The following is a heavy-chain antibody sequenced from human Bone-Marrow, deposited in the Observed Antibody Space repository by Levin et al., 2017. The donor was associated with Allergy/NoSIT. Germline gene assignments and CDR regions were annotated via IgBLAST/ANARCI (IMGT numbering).Heavy chain of an antibody. CDR3: VRNSACTLGSRMDV. V-gene: IGHV3-30*03. Sequence: TGGSLRLSCAASGFNFEVYGIHWVRQAPGKGQEWVSIRSYDGSEKYFADSVKGRFTISRDNAKNTVSLQMNSLRNEDTAPYYCVRNSACTLGSRMDVSGQGTMVTISS. J-gene: IGHJ6*02. D-gene: IGHD7-27*01. CDR1: GFNFEVYG. CDR2: RSYDGSEK.